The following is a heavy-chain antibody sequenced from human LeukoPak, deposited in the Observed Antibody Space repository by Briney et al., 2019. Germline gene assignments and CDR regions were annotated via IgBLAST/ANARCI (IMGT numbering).Heavy chain of an antibody. J-gene: IGHJ4*02. V-gene: IGHV3-64D*09. D-gene: IGHD3-9*01. Sequence: GGSLRLSCSASGFTFRSYAMHWVRRAPGKGLQYVSAVTSNGGSTYYADSAKGRFTISRDNSKNTLYLQMSSLRAEDTAVYYCARDGRYFDWLQLFDYWGQGTLVTVSS. CDR2: VTSNGGST. CDR1: GFTFRSYA. CDR3: ARDGRYFDWLQLFDY.